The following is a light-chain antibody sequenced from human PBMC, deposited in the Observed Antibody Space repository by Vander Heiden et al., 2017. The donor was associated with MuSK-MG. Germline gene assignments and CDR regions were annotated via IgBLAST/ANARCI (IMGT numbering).Light chain of an antibody. CDR2: AAS. J-gene: IGKJ4*01. CDR1: QGISSY. CDR3: QQYYSYLQRLT. Sequence: AIRMTQSPSSFSASTGDRVTITCRASQGISSYLAWYQQKPGKAPKLLIYAASTLQSGVPSRFSGSGSGTDFTLTISCLQSEDFATYYCQQYYSYLQRLTFGGGTKVEIK. V-gene: IGKV1-8*01.